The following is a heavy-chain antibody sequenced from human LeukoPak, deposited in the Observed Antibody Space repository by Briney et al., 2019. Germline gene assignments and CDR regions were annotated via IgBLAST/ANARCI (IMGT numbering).Heavy chain of an antibody. V-gene: IGHV3-48*04. CDR1: GFTFSSYS. CDR2: ISSSSSTI. D-gene: IGHD6-13*01. Sequence: GGSLRLSCAASGFTFSSYSMNWVRQAPGKGLEWVSYISSSSSTIYYADSVKGRFTISRDNAKNSLYLQMNSLRAEDTAVYYCAREIAAAGSGMDVWGQGTTVIVSS. J-gene: IGHJ6*02. CDR3: AREIAAAGSGMDV.